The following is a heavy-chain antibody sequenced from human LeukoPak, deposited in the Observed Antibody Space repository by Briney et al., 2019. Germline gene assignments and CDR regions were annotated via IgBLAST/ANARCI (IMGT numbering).Heavy chain of an antibody. CDR2: IIPIFGTA. Sequence: AASVKVSCKASGGTFSSYTISWVRQAPGQGLEWMGGIIPIFGTANYAQKFQGRVTITTDESTSTAYMELSSLRSEDTAVYYCARYCSGAGCYTHPLDYWGQGTLVTVSS. V-gene: IGHV1-69*05. CDR1: GGTFSSYT. CDR3: ARYCSGAGCYTHPLDY. J-gene: IGHJ4*02. D-gene: IGHD2-2*02.